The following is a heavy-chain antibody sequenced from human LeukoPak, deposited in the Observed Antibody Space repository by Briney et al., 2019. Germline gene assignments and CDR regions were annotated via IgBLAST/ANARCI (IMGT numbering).Heavy chain of an antibody. CDR3: ARDMVSEAGTRWGDY. CDR1: GFTFSNHW. CDR2: IKPDGSEV. V-gene: IGHV3-7*01. J-gene: IGHJ4*02. D-gene: IGHD6-19*01. Sequence: GSLRLSCAASGFTFSNHWMDWVRQAPGKGLEWVANIKPDGSEVHYVDSVKGRFTISRDNAKNSLYLQMNSLRAEDTAVYYCARDMVSEAGTRWGDYWGQGTLVTVSS.